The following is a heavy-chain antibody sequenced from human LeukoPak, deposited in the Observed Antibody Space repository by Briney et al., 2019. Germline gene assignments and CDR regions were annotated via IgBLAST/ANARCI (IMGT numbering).Heavy chain of an antibody. V-gene: IGHV3-23*01. J-gene: IGHJ4*02. Sequence: PGGTLRLSCAASGFSFSTYGMSWVRQAPGKGLEWVSAISDSGGRTYYADSVKGRFTISRDNSKNTLYLQMNSLRAEDTAVYYCAKDGTYSSSWFGYFDYWGQGTLVTVSS. CDR1: GFSFSTYG. CDR2: ISDSGGRT. CDR3: AKDGTYSSSWFGYFDY. D-gene: IGHD6-13*01.